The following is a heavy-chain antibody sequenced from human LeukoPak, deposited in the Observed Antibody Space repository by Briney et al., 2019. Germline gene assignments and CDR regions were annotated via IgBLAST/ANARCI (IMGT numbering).Heavy chain of an antibody. Sequence: ASVKVSCKASGYTFTSYAMHWVRQAPGQRLEWMGWINPNSGGTNYAQKFQGWVTMTRDTSISTAYMELSRLRSDDTAVYYCARDDPYYYYGMDVWGQGTTVTVSS. CDR3: ARDDPYYYYGMDV. V-gene: IGHV1-2*04. CDR2: INPNSGGT. CDR1: GYTFTSYA. J-gene: IGHJ6*02.